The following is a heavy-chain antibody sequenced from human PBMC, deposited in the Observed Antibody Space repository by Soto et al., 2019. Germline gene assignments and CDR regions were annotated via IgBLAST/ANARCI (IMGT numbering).Heavy chain of an antibody. J-gene: IGHJ3*01. Sequence: GESLKISCKGSGYNFANYWIGWVRQVPGKGLEWMGMIFPGDSDTKDSPSLQGQITMSVDKSNSSAYLQWRSLKASDTAMYYCAAGYSTGLDAFDLWGQGTLVTVSS. V-gene: IGHV5-51*01. CDR1: GYNFANYW. CDR2: IFPGDSDT. CDR3: AAGYSTGLDAFDL. D-gene: IGHD2-8*02.